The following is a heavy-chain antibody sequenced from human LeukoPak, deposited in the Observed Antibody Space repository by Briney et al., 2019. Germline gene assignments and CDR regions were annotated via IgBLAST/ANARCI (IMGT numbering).Heavy chain of an antibody. V-gene: IGHV4-4*02. CDR1: GGSISGSNW. Sequence: PSGTLSLTCAVSGGSISGSNWWSWVRQPPGKGLEWIGYIYYSGSTNYNPSLKSRVTISVDTSKNQFSLKLSSVTAADTAVYYCARGWSGYYYYYGMDVWGQGTTVTVSS. J-gene: IGHJ6*02. CDR3: ARGWSGYYYYYGMDV. D-gene: IGHD3-3*01. CDR2: IYYSGST.